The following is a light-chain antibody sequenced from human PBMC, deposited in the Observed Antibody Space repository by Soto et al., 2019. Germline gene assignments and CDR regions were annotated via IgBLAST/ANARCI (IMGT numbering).Light chain of an antibody. Sequence: EIVLTRSPGTLSLSPGERDTLSCRASQSVSSSYLAWYQQKPGQAPRLLIYGASSRASGIPDRFSGSGSGTDFTLTISRLEPEDFAVYYCQQYGSSPLFTFGPGTKVDIK. CDR1: QSVSSSY. V-gene: IGKV3-20*01. CDR3: QQYGSSPLFT. CDR2: GAS. J-gene: IGKJ3*01.